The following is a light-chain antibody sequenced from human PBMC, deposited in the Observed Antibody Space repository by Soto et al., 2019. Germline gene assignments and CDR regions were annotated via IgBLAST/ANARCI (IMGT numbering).Light chain of an antibody. J-gene: IGKJ1*01. V-gene: IGKV1-5*03. CDR2: RAS. CDR3: QQYSSDST. CDR1: QNINNW. Sequence: DIQMTQSPSTLSASVGDRVTITCRASQNINNWLAWYQQTPGKAPKLLIYRASSLENGVPSRFSGRGSGTDFIFTITSLQPDDFATYYCQQYSSDSTFGQGTKVEI.